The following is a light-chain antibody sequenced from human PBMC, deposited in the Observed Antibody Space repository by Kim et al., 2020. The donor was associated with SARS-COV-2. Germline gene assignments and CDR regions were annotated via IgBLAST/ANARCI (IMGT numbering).Light chain of an antibody. CDR2: DTD. CDR1: ASNTGSHH. Sequence: QSVLTQPPSVSAAPGQDVTISCSGTASNTGSHHVSWYQQIPGAAPTLLFHDTDERRPGIPGRFSVSKSGGSAALAITGLQTGDEAIYYCATWDSTLNVMAFGGGTQLTVL. J-gene: IGLJ3*02. CDR3: ATWDSTLNVMA. V-gene: IGLV1-51*01.